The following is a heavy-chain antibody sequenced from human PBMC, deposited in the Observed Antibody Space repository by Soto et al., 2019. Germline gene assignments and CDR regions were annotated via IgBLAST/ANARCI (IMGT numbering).Heavy chain of an antibody. D-gene: IGHD5-12*01. Sequence: GESLKISCKGSGYSFTSYWIGWVRQMPGKGLKRMGIIYPGDSDTRYSPSFQGQVTISADKSISTAYLQWSSLKASDTAMYYCARLEWLRSSPNYYYYYMDVWGKGTTVTVSS. CDR2: IYPGDSDT. CDR1: GYSFTSYW. CDR3: ARLEWLRSSPNYYYYYMDV. J-gene: IGHJ6*03. V-gene: IGHV5-51*01.